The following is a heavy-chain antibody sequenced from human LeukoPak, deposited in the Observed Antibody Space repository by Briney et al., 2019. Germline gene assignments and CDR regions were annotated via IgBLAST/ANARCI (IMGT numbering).Heavy chain of an antibody. CDR3: ARVGVDCSSTSCSKGYYFDY. CDR2: INWNGGST. CDR1: GFTFSSYS. J-gene: IGHJ4*02. D-gene: IGHD2-2*01. Sequence: SGGSLRLSCAASGFTFSSYSMSWVRQAPGKGLEWVSGINWNGGSTGYADSVKGRFTISRDNAKNSLYLQMNSLRAEDTALYYCARVGVDCSSTSCSKGYYFDYWGQGTLVTVSS. V-gene: IGHV3-20*04.